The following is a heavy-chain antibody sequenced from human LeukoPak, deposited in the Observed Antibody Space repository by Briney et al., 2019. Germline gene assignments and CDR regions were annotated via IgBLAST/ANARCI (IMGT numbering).Heavy chain of an antibody. Sequence: EGSLRLSCAASGFTVSSVYMTWVRQAPGKGLEWVSVIYSGGNTYYTDSVKGRFTISRDNSKNTLYLQMNGLRVDDTAVYYCASNGGNSGSFLQLDYWGQGTLLTVSS. CDR3: ASNGGNSGSFLQLDY. CDR2: IYSGGNT. CDR1: GFTVSSVY. D-gene: IGHD1-26*01. J-gene: IGHJ4*02. V-gene: IGHV3-66*02.